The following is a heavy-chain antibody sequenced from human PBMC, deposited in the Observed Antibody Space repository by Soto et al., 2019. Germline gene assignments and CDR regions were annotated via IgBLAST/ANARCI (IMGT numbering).Heavy chain of an antibody. D-gene: IGHD3-22*01. CDR2: ISYDGSNK. V-gene: IGHV3-30*18. Sequence: QVHLVESGGGVVQPGRSLRLSCAASGFTFSSYGMHWVRQAPGKGLEWVAVISYDGSNKYYADSVKGRFTISRDNSKNTLYLQMNSLRAEDTAVYYCAKVRYYYDSSGYYDDLDYWGQGTLVTVSS. CDR1: GFTFSSYG. J-gene: IGHJ4*02. CDR3: AKVRYYYDSSGYYDDLDY.